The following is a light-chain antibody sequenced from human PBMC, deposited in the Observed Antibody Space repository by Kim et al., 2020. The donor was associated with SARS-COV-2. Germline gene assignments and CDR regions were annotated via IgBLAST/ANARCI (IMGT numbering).Light chain of an antibody. Sequence: QSVTISYTGTSSDVGGYNYVSWYQQHPGKAPKLMIYDVSNRPSGVSRRFSGSKSGNTASLTISGLQAEDEADYYCSSYTSSSTLKVFGGGTQLTVL. V-gene: IGLV2-14*03. CDR1: SSDVGGYNY. J-gene: IGLJ3*02. CDR2: DVS. CDR3: SSYTSSSTLKV.